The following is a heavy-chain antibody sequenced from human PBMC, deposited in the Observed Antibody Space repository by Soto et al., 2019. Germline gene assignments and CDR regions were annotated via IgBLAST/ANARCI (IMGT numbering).Heavy chain of an antibody. CDR1: GYTLTELS. V-gene: IGHV1-24*01. CDR2: FDPEDGET. CDR3: ATAPLRSLEWLFSY. D-gene: IGHD3-3*01. J-gene: IGHJ4*02. Sequence: ASVKVSCKVSGYTLTELSMHWVRQAPGKGLEWMGGFDPEDGETIYAQKFQGRVTMTEDTSTDTAYMELSSLRSEDTAVYYCATAPLRSLEWLFSYWGQGTLVTVSS.